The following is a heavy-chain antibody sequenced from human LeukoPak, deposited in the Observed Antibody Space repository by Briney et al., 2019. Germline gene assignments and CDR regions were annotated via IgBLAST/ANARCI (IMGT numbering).Heavy chain of an antibody. V-gene: IGHV4-34*01. CDR3: ARGHRITIFGVVIIVGNWFDP. CDR2: INHSGST. D-gene: IGHD3-3*01. Sequence: PSETLSLTCAVYGGSFSGYYWSWIRQPPGEGLEWIGEINHSGSTNYNPSLKSRVTISVDTSKNQFSLKLSSVTAADTAVYYCARGHRITIFGVVIIVGNWFDPWGQGTLVTVSS. J-gene: IGHJ5*02. CDR1: GGSFSGYY.